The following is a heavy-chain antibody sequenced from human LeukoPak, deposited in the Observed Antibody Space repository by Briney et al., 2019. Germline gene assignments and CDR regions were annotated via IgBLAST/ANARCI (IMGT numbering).Heavy chain of an antibody. CDR3: ARGYCSSTSCYFLGGIDY. Sequence: GGSLRLSCAASGFTFDDYAMHWVRQAPGKGLEWVSGISWNSGSIGYADSVKGRFTISRDNAKNSLYLQMNSLRAEGTALYYCARGYCSSTSCYFLGGIDYWGQGTLVTVSS. CDR1: GFTFDDYA. D-gene: IGHD2-2*01. V-gene: IGHV3-9*01. J-gene: IGHJ4*02. CDR2: ISWNSGSI.